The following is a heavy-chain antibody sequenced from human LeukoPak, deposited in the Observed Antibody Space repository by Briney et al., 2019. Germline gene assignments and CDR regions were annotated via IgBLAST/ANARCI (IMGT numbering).Heavy chain of an antibody. Sequence: GRSLRLSCAASGFTFSSYGMHWVRQAPGKGLEWVAVISYDGSNKYYADSVKGRFTISRDNSKNTLYLQMNSLRAEDTAVYYCAKDEGSYSPAEYFQHWGQGTLVTVSS. CDR1: GFTFSSYG. CDR3: AKDEGSYSPAEYFQH. CDR2: ISYDGSNK. J-gene: IGHJ1*01. D-gene: IGHD1-26*01. V-gene: IGHV3-30*18.